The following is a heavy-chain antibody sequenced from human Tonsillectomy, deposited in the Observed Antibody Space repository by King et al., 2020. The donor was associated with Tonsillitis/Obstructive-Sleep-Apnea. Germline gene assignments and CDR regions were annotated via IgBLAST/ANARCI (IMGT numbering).Heavy chain of an antibody. CDR3: AREGSFVAFYI. J-gene: IGHJ3*02. D-gene: IGHD3-3*01. CDR2: VDYSGST. Sequence: QLQESGPGLVKPSETLSLTCTVSGGSISTYYWSWIRQPPGKGLECIGYVDYSGSTNYNPSLKSRVNISVDTSKNQFSLKLSSVTAADTAMYYCAREGSFVAFYIWGQGTMVAVSS. CDR1: GGSISTYY. V-gene: IGHV4-59*01.